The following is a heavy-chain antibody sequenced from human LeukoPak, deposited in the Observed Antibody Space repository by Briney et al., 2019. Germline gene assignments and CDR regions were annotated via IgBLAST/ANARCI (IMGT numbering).Heavy chain of an antibody. CDR1: GYTFTNYD. V-gene: IGHV7-4-1*02. CDR3: ARGDWYLDL. Sequence: ASVTVSFKSSGYTFTNYDMNWVRQAPGQGLEGMGCINTNAGNQTYAQGFTGRFVFSLDTPLSTAYLQISGLKGEDTAVYYCARGDWYLDLWGRGTLVTVS. J-gene: IGHJ2*01. CDR2: INTNAGNQ.